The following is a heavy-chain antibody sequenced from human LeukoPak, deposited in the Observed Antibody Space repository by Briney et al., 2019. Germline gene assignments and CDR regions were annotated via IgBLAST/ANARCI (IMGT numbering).Heavy chain of an antibody. J-gene: IGHJ4*02. V-gene: IGHV3-11*06. CDR3: ARVDRDGYCSGGSCYLHY. CDR1: GFTFSDYY. CDR2: ISSSSSYT. D-gene: IGHD2-15*01. Sequence: TGGSLRLSCAASGFTFSDYYMSWIRQAPGKGLEWVSYISSSSSYTNYADSVKGRFTISRDNAKNSLYLQMNSLRAEDTAVYYCARVDRDGYCSGGSCYLHYWGQGTLVTVSS.